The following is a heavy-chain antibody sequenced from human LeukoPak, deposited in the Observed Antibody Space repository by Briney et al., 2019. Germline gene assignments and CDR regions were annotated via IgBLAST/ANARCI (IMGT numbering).Heavy chain of an antibody. D-gene: IGHD3-22*01. CDR2: IYTSGST. Sequence: PSETLSPTCTVSGGSISSYYWSWIRQPPGKGLEWIGHIYTSGSTNYNPSLKSRVTISVDTSKNQFSLKLSSVTAADTAVYYCARSGNYYDSSGYNYWGQGTLVTVSS. V-gene: IGHV4-59*01. J-gene: IGHJ4*02. CDR1: GGSISSYY. CDR3: ARSGNYYDSSGYNY.